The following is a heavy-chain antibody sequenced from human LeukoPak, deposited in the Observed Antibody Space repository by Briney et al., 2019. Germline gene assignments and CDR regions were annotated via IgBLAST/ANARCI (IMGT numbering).Heavy chain of an antibody. Sequence: PGGSLRLSCAASGFTFSSYAMNWVRQAPGKGLVWVSRINSGGTSTSYADSVKGRFSISRDDAKNTVYLQMNSLRAEDTAVYYCVAADRGWGQGTLVTVSS. V-gene: IGHV3-74*01. CDR1: GFTFSSYA. D-gene: IGHD6-25*01. CDR2: INSGGTST. CDR3: VAADRG. J-gene: IGHJ1*01.